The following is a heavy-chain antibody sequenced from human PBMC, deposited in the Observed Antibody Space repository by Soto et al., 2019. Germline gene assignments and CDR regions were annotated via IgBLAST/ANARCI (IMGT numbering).Heavy chain of an antibody. D-gene: IGHD6-19*01. CDR1: GFAFSAYS. V-gene: IGHV3-48*04. CDR2: ISSTSGTI. Sequence: TGGSLRLSCAASGFAFSAYSMSWVRQTSGKGLEWVSIISSTSGTISYADSVKGRFTISRDNAKNSLYLQMNSLRAEDTAVYYCASSGPDAFDIWGQGTIVTVSS. CDR3: ASSGPDAFDI. J-gene: IGHJ3*02.